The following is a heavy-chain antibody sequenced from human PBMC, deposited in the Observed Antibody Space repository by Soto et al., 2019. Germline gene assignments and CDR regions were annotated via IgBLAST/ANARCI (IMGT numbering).Heavy chain of an antibody. J-gene: IGHJ4*02. CDR3: AYRSGWFFDY. V-gene: IGHV3-23*01. CDR1: GFTFSSYV. D-gene: IGHD6-19*01. Sequence: TGGSLILSCAASGFTFSSYVVRWVRQAPGKGLEWASSVTGSGYSTYYADSVKGRFTISRDNSKNTLYLQMNSLRAEDTAVYYCAYRSGWFFDYWGQGTLVTVSS. CDR2: VTGSGYST.